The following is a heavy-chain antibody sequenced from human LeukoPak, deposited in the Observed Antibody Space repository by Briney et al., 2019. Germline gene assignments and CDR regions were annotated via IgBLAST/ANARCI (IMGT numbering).Heavy chain of an antibody. CDR3: ARDLTVAGYYYYGMDV. V-gene: IGHV3-11*01. Sequence: GGSLRLSCAASGFTFSDYYMSWIRQAPGKGLEWVSYISSSGSTIYYADSAKGRFTISRDNAKNSLYLQMNSLRAEDTAVYYCARDLTVAGYYYYGMDVWGQGTTATVSS. D-gene: IGHD6-19*01. J-gene: IGHJ6*02. CDR2: ISSSGSTI. CDR1: GFTFSDYY.